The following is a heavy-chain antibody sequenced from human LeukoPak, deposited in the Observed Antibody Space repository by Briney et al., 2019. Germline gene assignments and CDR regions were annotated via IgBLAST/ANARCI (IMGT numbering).Heavy chain of an antibody. D-gene: IGHD1-26*01. J-gene: IGHJ5*02. CDR2: INPNSGDT. V-gene: IGHV1-2*02. CDR3: AREYAGTTTNWFDP. Sequence: ASVKVSCKASRYTFTHYYIHWMRQAPGHGLECMGWINPNSGDTNYAQKFLGRVTMTRDTSISIAYMDLSRLRSDDTAVYYCAREYAGTTTNWFDPWGQGTLVTVSS. CDR1: RYTFTHYY.